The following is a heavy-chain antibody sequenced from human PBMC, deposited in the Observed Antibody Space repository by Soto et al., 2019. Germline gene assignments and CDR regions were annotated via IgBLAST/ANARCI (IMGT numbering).Heavy chain of an antibody. CDR3: AGDILNYYDSSGYFDY. Sequence: ASVKVSCKASGYTFTSYYMHWVRQAPGQGLEWMGIINPSGGSTSYAQKFQGRVTMTRDTSTSTVYMELSSLRSEDTAVYYCAGDILNYYDSSGYFDYWGQGTLVTVSS. D-gene: IGHD3-22*01. CDR2: INPSGGST. V-gene: IGHV1-46*01. CDR1: GYTFTSYY. J-gene: IGHJ4*01.